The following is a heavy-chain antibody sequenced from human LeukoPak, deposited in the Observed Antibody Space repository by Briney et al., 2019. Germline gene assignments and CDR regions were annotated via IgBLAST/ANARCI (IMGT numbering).Heavy chain of an antibody. D-gene: IGHD3-3*01. CDR2: ITGSGRST. J-gene: IGHJ4*02. CDR3: AKDLIFAPQPSDY. V-gene: IGHV3-23*01. CDR1: GFTFSDYA. Sequence: GGSLRLSCAASGFTFSDYAMSWARQAPGKGLEWLSAITGSGRSTYYADSVKGRFTISRDSSENTLYLQMNSLRVEDTAVYYCAKDLIFAPQPSDYWGQGTLVTVSS.